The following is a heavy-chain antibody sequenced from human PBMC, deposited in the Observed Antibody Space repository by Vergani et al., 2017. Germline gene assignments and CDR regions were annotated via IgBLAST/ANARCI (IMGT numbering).Heavy chain of an antibody. V-gene: IGHV3-48*01. D-gene: IGHD2-2*01. J-gene: IGHJ3*01. CDR3: AREYSSTSGRAFDF. Sequence: QLVESGGGWVQPWGSLRLSCVVSGFDFSSYIMNWVRQAPGKGLEWVSFVSTGTKSQSYAESVKGRFTISRDSAKNSLYLQMDSLRAEDTAVYYCAREYSSTSGRAFDFWGQGTKVTVSS. CDR1: GFDFSSYI. CDR2: VSTGTKSQ.